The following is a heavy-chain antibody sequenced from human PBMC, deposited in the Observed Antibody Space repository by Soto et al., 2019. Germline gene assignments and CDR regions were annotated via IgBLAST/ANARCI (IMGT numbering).Heavy chain of an antibody. J-gene: IGHJ4*02. Sequence: QITLRESGPTLVKPTQTLTLTCTFSGFSLTTSGVGVGWIRQPPGKALEWLAHIYWDDDRRYTPSLKNRLTSARHTSKNQVVLTMTNMDPVDTATYYCAHRRSVTVSTARGIFDDWGQGTLVTVSA. V-gene: IGHV2-5*02. CDR1: GFSLTTSGVG. D-gene: IGHD3-3*01. CDR3: AHRRSVTVSTARGIFDD. CDR2: IYWDDDR.